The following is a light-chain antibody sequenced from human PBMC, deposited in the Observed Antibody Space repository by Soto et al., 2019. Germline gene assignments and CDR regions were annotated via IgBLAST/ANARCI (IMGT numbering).Light chain of an antibody. V-gene: IGKV1-6*01. CDR3: LQDYNYPWT. CDR1: QGIRND. CDR2: AAS. Sequence: AIQMTQSPSSLSASVGDRVTITCRASQGIRNDLGWYQHKPGEAPKLLIYAASKLRYGVPSRFSGSGSGTNFTLTISSLQPEDFATYYCLQDYNYPWTFGQGTKVEIK. J-gene: IGKJ1*01.